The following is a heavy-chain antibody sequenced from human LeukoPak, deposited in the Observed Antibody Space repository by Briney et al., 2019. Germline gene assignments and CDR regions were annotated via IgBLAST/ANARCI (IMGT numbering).Heavy chain of an antibody. D-gene: IGHD4-17*01. CDR1: GYTFTSYG. CDR3: ARLSSHYGDYKVDP. CDR2: ISAYNGNT. Sequence: WASVKVSCKASGYTFTSYGISWVRQAPGQGLEWMGWISAYNGNTNYAQKLQGRVTMTTDTSANTAYMDLSSLRSEDTAVYYCARLSSHYGDYKVDPWGQGTLVTVSS. J-gene: IGHJ5*02. V-gene: IGHV1-18*01.